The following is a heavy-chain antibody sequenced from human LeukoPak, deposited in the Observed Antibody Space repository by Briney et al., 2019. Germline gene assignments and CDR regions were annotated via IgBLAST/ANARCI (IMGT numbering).Heavy chain of an antibody. V-gene: IGHV3-74*01. D-gene: IGHD2-21*02. CDR2: LHSNGAFT. CDR3: ARFVVVTAGDY. J-gene: IGHJ4*01. CDR1: GFTLSNYW. Sequence: GGSLRLSCSASGFTLSNYWMHWVRQAPGKGLVWVARLHSNGAFTAYADSVKGRFTISRDTAKNTLYLQMNSLRVEDTAVYFCARFVVVTAGDYWGQGTLVTVSS.